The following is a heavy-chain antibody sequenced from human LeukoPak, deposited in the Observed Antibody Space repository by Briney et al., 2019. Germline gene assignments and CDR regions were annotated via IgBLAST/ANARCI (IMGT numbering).Heavy chain of an antibody. J-gene: IGHJ4*02. Sequence: GGSLRLSCAASGISFSAHGMHWVRQAPGKGLEWVSSISSSSSYIYYADSVKGRFTISRDNAKNSLYLQMNSLRAEDTAVYYCASLGYQLLIFWGQGTLVTVSS. D-gene: IGHD2-2*01. CDR1: GISFSAHG. CDR3: ASLGYQLLIF. CDR2: ISSSSSYI. V-gene: IGHV3-21*01.